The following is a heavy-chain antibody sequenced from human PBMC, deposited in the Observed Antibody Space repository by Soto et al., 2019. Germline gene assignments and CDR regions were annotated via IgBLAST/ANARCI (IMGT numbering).Heavy chain of an antibody. D-gene: IGHD2-15*01. CDR2: ISAYNGNT. Sequence: ASVKVSCKASGYTFTSYGIRWVRQATGQGLEWMGWISAYNGNTNYAQKLQGRVTMTTGTSTSTAYMELRSLRSDDTAVYYCARALGSGYWYFDLWGRGTLVTVSS. CDR1: GYTFTSYG. J-gene: IGHJ2*01. V-gene: IGHV1-18*01. CDR3: ARALGSGYWYFDL.